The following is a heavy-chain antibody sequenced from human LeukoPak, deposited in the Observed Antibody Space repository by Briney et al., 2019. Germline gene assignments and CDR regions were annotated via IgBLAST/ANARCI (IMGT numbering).Heavy chain of an antibody. J-gene: IGHJ2*01. V-gene: IGHV4-34*01. CDR2: IDQSGSN. CDR3: AKLYGSGRSDWCFDL. D-gene: IGHD3-10*01. Sequence: PSETLSLKCAVYGGSFSGYYWSWIRQTPGKGLEWIGEIDQSGSNNYNPSLKDRVIISVDTSKNQFSLKVNSVTAADAAVYYCAKLYGSGRSDWCFDLWGRGTPVTVLS. CDR1: GGSFSGYY.